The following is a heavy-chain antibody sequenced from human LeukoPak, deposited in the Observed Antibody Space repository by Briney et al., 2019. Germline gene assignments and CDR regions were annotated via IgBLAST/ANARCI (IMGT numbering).Heavy chain of an antibody. D-gene: IGHD3-16*01. Sequence: GGSLRLSCAASGFTFSSFDMNCVRQAPGKGLEWVSFITTSSSYTHYADSVKGRFTISRDNAKNSLYLQMNSLRAEDTAVYYCARDLYDRAADIWGQGTMVTVSS. J-gene: IGHJ3*02. CDR1: GFTFSSFD. CDR3: ARDLYDRAADI. V-gene: IGHV3-21*01. CDR2: ITTSSSYT.